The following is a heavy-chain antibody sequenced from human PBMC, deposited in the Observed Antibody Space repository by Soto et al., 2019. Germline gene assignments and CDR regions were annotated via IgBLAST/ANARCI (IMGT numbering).Heavy chain of an antibody. CDR1: GFTFSAFG. CDR2: SSYGGSNK. Sequence: QMKLVESGGGVVQPGTSLRLSCVASGFTFSAFGMHWVRQAPGKGLEWVAISSYGGSNKYYGDSVQGRFTISRDNSRNTLYLQMNSLRDEDTAVYYCAKGSLPFPDYGDYSDYSYGMDVWGQGTTVTVSS. D-gene: IGHD4-17*01. CDR3: AKGSLPFPDYGDYSDYSYGMDV. V-gene: IGHV3-30*18. J-gene: IGHJ6*02.